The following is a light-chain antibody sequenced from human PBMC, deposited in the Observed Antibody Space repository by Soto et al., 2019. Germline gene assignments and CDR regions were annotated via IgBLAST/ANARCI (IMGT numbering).Light chain of an antibody. CDR2: GAS. Sequence: EILMTQSPLTLSVSPGEGATLSCRASQNINSNLAWYQQRPGQAPRVLIYGASSRASGIPDRFSGSGSGTDFPLTINRLEPDDFAVYYCQQYKDWTPLNFGGGTMVESK. CDR3: QQYKDWTPLN. V-gene: IGKV3D-15*01. CDR1: QNINSN. J-gene: IGKJ4*01.